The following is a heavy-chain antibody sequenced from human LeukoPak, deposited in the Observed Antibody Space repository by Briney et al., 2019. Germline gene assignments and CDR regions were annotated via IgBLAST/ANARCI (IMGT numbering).Heavy chain of an antibody. V-gene: IGHV1-3*04. Sequence: GASVKVSCKASGYTLTSYAIHWVRQAPGQRPEWMGWINTGNGNTKYSQKFQGRVTITRDTSANTAYMELSSLRSEDTAVYYCARVIQLPKEYFQHWGQGTLVTVSS. D-gene: IGHD2-2*01. CDR3: ARVIQLPKEYFQH. J-gene: IGHJ1*01. CDR2: INTGNGNT. CDR1: GYTLTSYA.